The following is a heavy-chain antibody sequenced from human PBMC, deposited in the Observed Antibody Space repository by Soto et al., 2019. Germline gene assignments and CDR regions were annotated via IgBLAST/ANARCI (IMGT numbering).Heavy chain of an antibody. J-gene: IGHJ6*02. CDR1: GYSFTSYW. CDR3: AGLWSGYYYYGMDV. D-gene: IGHD3-3*01. CDR2: IDPSDSYT. Sequence: PGESLKISCKGSGYSFTSYWISWVRQMPGKGLEWMGRIDPSDSYTNYSPSFQGHVTISADKSISTAYLQWSSLKAPDTAMYYCAGLWSGYYYYGMDVWGQGTTVTVSS. V-gene: IGHV5-10-1*01.